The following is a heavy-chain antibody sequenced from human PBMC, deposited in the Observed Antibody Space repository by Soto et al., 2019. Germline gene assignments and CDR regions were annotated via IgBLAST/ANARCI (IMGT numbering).Heavy chain of an antibody. D-gene: IGHD5-12*01. Sequence: SETLSLTCTVSGGSISNDNYYWSWIRQHPGKGLEWIGYIYYSGNTHYNPSLKSRVAISVDTSKNQFSLKVRSVTAADTAVYYCARMPRGSDDYPFDYWGQGTLVTVSS. V-gene: IGHV4-31*03. J-gene: IGHJ4*02. CDR1: GGSISNDNYY. CDR3: ARMPRGSDDYPFDY. CDR2: IYYSGNT.